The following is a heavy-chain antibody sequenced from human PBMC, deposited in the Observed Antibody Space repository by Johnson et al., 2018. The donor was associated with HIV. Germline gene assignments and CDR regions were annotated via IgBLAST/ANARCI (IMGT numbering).Heavy chain of an antibody. V-gene: IGHV3-30-3*01. CDR3: ARDREGPSDSYGAFDI. J-gene: IGHJ3*02. CDR1: GFTFSSYA. D-gene: IGHD5-18*01. Sequence: QVHLVESGGGVVQPGRSLRLSCAASGFTFSSYAMHWVRQAPGKGLEWVAVISYDGSNKYYADSVKGRFTISRDNSKNTLYLQMNSLRAEDTAVYYCARDREGPSDSYGAFDIWGQGTMVTVSS. CDR2: ISYDGSNK.